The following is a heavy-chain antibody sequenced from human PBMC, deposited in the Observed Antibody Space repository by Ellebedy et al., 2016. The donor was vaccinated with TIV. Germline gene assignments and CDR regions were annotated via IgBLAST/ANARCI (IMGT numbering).Heavy chain of an antibody. CDR1: GFTFSSYS. J-gene: IGHJ5*02. CDR2: ISSSSSTI. V-gene: IGHV3-48*02. CDR3: ARVQWLSTNWFDP. D-gene: IGHD3-22*01. Sequence: GESLKISXAASGFTFSSYSMNWVRQAPGKGLEWVSYISSSSSTIYYADSVKGRFTISRDNAKNSLYLQMNSLRDEDTAVYYCARVQWLSTNWFDPWGQGTLVTVSS.